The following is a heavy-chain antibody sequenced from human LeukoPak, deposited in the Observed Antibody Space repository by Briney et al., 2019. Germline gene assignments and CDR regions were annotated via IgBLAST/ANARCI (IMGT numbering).Heavy chain of an antibody. V-gene: IGHV3-9*01. CDR2: ISWNSGSI. D-gene: IGHD1-26*01. Sequence: GRSLRLSCAASGFTFDDYAMHWVRRAPGKGLEWVSGISWNSGSIGYADSVKGRFTISRENAKNSLYLQMNSLRAEDTAVYYCARSFYGHDPYYCYMDVWGKGTTVTVSS. CDR3: ARSFYGHDPYYCYMDV. J-gene: IGHJ6*03. CDR1: GFTFDDYA.